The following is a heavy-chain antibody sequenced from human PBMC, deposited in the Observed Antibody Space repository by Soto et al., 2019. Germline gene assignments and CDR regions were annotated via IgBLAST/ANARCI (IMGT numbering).Heavy chain of an antibody. Sequence: SLRLSCAASGFTFSSYAMSWVRQAPGKGLEWVSAISGSGGSTYYADSVKGRFTISRDNSKNTLYLQMNSLRAEDTAVCYCAKDISSGWYRDYWGQGTLVTVSS. D-gene: IGHD6-19*01. CDR2: ISGSGGST. CDR1: GFTFSSYA. CDR3: AKDISSGWYRDY. J-gene: IGHJ4*02. V-gene: IGHV3-23*01.